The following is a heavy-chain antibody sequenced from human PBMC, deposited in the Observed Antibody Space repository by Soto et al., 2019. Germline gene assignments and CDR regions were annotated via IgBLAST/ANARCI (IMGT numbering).Heavy chain of an antibody. D-gene: IGHD3-10*01. CDR2: VNPILSMS. V-gene: IGHV1-69*02. CDR1: GDTFNFYS. CDR3: ASSYGSGYRALDY. J-gene: IGHJ4*02. Sequence: QVQLVQSGAEVKRPGSSVKVSCKASGDTFNFYSINWVRQAPGVGLEWVGRVNPILSMSNYAQRFQGRVTMTAYKSTSTAYMELRSLRSEDTAIYYCASSYGSGYRALDYWGQGALVTVSS.